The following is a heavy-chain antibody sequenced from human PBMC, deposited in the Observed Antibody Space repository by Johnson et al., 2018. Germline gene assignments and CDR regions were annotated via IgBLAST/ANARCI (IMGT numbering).Heavy chain of an antibody. CDR3: ARLSGSYRYNWFDP. V-gene: IGHV1-18*01. CDR2: ISAYNGNT. Sequence: QVQLLESGAAVTRPGASVKVSCKASGYTFTSYGISWVRQAPGQGLEWMGWISAYNGNTNYAQKRQGRVTMTTDTSTSTAYMELRSLRSDDTAVYYCARLSGSYRYNWFDPWGQGTLVTVSS. CDR1: GYTFTSYG. J-gene: IGHJ5*02. D-gene: IGHD1-26*01.